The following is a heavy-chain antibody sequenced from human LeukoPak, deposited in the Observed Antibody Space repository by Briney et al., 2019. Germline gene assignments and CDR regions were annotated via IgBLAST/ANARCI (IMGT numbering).Heavy chain of an antibody. J-gene: IGHJ4*02. CDR1: GFTFSSYS. D-gene: IGHD5-24*01. Sequence: GGSLRLSCAASGFTFSSYSMNWVRQAPGKGLEWVSSISSGSSYIYYADSVKGRFTISRDNAKNSLYLQMNSLRAEDTAVHYCARGIEETLIDYWGQGTLVTVSS. V-gene: IGHV3-21*01. CDR3: ARGIEETLIDY. CDR2: ISSGSSYI.